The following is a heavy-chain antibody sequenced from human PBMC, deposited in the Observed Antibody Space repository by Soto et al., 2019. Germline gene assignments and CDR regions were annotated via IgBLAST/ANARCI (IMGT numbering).Heavy chain of an antibody. CDR1: GFTFSDYY. D-gene: IGHD1-1*01. CDR3: ARDSNWNTPYYYYYGMDV. V-gene: IGHV3-11*01. J-gene: IGHJ6*02. CDR2: ISSSGSTI. Sequence: VGSLRLSCAASGFTFSDYYMSWIRQAPGKGLEWVSYISSSGSTIYYADSVKGRFTISRDNAKNSLYLQMNSLRAEDTAVYYCARDSNWNTPYYYYYGMDVWGQGTTVTVSS.